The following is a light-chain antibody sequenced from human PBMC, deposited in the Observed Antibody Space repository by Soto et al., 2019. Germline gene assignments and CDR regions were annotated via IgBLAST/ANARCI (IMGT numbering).Light chain of an antibody. CDR2: GAS. V-gene: IGKV3-15*01. CDR3: QQHDQGWT. Sequence: EMVMTQSPATLSVSLGERATLSCRASQSVSTKLVWYQQKPGQAPRLLIYGASTRATGIPARFSGSGSGTECTLTISSPQSEDFAVYYCQQHDQGWTFGQGTKVEIK. J-gene: IGKJ1*01. CDR1: QSVSTK.